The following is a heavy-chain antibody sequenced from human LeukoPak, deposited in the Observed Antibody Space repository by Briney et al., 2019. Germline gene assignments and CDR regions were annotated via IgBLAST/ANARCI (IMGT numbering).Heavy chain of an antibody. CDR3: AGGRLVAASKAVAIDY. D-gene: IGHD5-12*01. V-gene: IGHV3-74*01. Sequence: GGSLRLSCAASGFTFSSSWLHWVRQAPGKGLVWVSRINERGSSTSYADSVKGRFTISRDNAKNTLYLQMNSLRADDTAVYYCAGGRLVAASKAVAIDYWGQGALVTVSS. J-gene: IGHJ4*02. CDR2: INERGSST. CDR1: GFTFSSSW.